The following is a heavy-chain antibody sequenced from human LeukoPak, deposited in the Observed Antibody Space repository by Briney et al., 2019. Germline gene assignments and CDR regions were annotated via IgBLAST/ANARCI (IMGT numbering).Heavy chain of an antibody. CDR2: IYYSGST. D-gene: IGHD3-10*01. V-gene: IGHV4-31*02. Sequence: VSGGSISSGGYYWSWIRQHPGKGLEWIGYIYYSGSTYYNPSLKSRVTISVDTSKNQFSLKLSSVTAADTAVYYCARDGPIGSGNPYWFDPWGQGTLVTVSS. CDR1: GGSISSGGYY. J-gene: IGHJ5*02. CDR3: ARDGPIGSGNPYWFDP.